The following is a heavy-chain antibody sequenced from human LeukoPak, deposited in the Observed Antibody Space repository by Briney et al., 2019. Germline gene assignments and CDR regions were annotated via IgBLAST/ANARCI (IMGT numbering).Heavy chain of an antibody. CDR1: GGSISSSNYY. D-gene: IGHD3-10*01. V-gene: IGHV4-39*01. CDR2: IYYSGST. Sequence: SETLSLTCSVSGGSISSSNYYWGWIRQPPGKGLEWIGTIYYSGSTYYNPSLKSRVTISVDTSRNQFSLRLTSVTAADTAVYYCASRGTYYYGSGSYYFDYWGQGTLVTVSS. J-gene: IGHJ4*02. CDR3: ASRGTYYYGSGSYYFDY.